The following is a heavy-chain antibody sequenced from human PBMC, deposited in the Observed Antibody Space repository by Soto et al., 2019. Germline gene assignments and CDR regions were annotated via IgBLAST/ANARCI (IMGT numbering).Heavy chain of an antibody. J-gene: IGHJ4*02. V-gene: IGHV1-46*03. CDR2: INPSGGST. CDR1: GYTFTSYY. Sequence: QVQLVQSGAEVMQPGASVKVSCKASGYTFTSYYIQWVRQAPGQGLEWMGIINPSGGSTNYAQKFQGGVTMTMDTSTSTVYMELSSLRSEDTAIYYCSRGYPPRDQLGNLPGAFWGQGTLVTVSS. D-gene: IGHD1-1*01. CDR3: SRGYPPRDQLGNLPGAF.